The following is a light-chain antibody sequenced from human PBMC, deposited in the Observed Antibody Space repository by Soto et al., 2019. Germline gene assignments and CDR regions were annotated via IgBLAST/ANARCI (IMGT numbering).Light chain of an antibody. CDR1: SSNIGSNT. CDR3: AAWDDCLNGVV. CDR2: RNN. V-gene: IGLV1-44*01. J-gene: IGLJ2*01. Sequence: QSVLTQPPSASGTPGQRVTISCSGSSSNIGSNTVNWYQQLPGTAPKLLIYRNNQRPSGVPDRFSGSKSGTSASLAISGLQSEDEADYYCAAWDDCLNGVVFGGGTKVTVL.